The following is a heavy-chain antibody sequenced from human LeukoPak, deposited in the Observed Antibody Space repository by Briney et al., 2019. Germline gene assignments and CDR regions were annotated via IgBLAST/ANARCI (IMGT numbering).Heavy chain of an antibody. Sequence: PGGSLRLSCAASGFTFSSYAMSWVRQAPGKGLEWVSGISWNSGSIGYADSVKGRFTISRDNAKNSLYLQMNSLRAEDTALYYCAKDPGPSSGWSDDAFDIWGQGTMVTVSS. V-gene: IGHV3-9*01. CDR2: ISWNSGSI. D-gene: IGHD6-19*01. CDR1: GFTFSSYA. J-gene: IGHJ3*02. CDR3: AKDPGPSSGWSDDAFDI.